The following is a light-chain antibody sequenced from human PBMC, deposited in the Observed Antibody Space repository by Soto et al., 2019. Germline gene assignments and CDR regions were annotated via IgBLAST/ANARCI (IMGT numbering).Light chain of an antibody. CDR1: RSDVGGYNY. CDR3: SSNAGSNNLV. CDR2: EVS. J-gene: IGLJ2*01. V-gene: IGLV2-8*01. Sequence: QSVLTQPPSASGSPGQSVTISCTGTRSDVGGYNYVSWYQQHPGKAPKVMIYEVSKRPSGVPDRFSGSKSGNTASLTVSGLQAEDEADYYCSSNAGSNNLVFGGVTKLTVL.